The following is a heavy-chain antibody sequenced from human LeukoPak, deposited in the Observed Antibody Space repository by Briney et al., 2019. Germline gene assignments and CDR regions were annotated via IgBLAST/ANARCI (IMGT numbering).Heavy chain of an antibody. Sequence: HTGGSLRLSCTASGFTFGDYAMSWVRQAPGKGLEWVAVISYDGSNEYYADSVKGRFTISRDNSKNTLFLQMNSLRPEDTAVYHCAKVALFSGYYPPFDYWGQGTLVTVSS. J-gene: IGHJ4*02. D-gene: IGHD3-22*01. CDR1: GFTFGDYA. CDR2: ISYDGSNE. CDR3: AKVALFSGYYPPFDY. V-gene: IGHV3-30*18.